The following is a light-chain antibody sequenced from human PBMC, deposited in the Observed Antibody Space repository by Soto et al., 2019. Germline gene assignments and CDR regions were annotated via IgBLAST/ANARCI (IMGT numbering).Light chain of an antibody. J-gene: IGKJ1*01. Sequence: EIVITNVPSTLSVSPVERATLSWRASQSVSSNLAWYQQKPGQAPSLLIYGAFTRATGIPARFSGTGSGTEFTLTISSLQPDDFATYYCQHYNSYSEAFGQGTKVDIK. V-gene: IGKV3-15*01. CDR3: QHYNSYSEA. CDR2: GAF. CDR1: QSVSSN.